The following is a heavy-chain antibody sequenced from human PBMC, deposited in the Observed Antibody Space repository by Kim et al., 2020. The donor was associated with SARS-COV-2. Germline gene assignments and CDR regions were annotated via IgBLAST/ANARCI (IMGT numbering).Heavy chain of an antibody. D-gene: IGHD6-19*01. V-gene: IGHV3-30*15. CDR3: VRDLYSSGWYRKGEYYFDC. J-gene: IGHJ4*02. Sequence: KGRFTISRDNAKNTLYLQMSSLRAEDTAMYYCVRDLYSSGWYRKGEYYFDCWGQGTLVTVSS.